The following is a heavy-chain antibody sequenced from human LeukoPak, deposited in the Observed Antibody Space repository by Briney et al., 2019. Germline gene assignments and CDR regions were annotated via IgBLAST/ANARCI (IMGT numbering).Heavy chain of an antibody. CDR1: GFTFSSHG. CDR3: ARNQDYGVYNSVGAFDI. J-gene: IGHJ3*02. D-gene: IGHD4-17*01. Sequence: PGGSLRLSCAASGFTFSSHGMHWLRQAPGNGLEWVAVIWYDGSNKYYADSVKGRFTISRDNSKNTLYLQMNSLRAEDTAVYYCARNQDYGVYNSVGAFDIWGQGTMVTVSS. CDR2: IWYDGSNK. V-gene: IGHV3-33*01.